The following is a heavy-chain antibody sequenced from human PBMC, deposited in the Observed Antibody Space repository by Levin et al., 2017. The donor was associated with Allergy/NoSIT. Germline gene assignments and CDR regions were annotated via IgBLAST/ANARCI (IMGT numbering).Heavy chain of an antibody. Sequence: SETLSLTCAVSGGSISSGGYSWSWIRQPPGKGLEWIGNIYLSGSTNDNPSLKSRVTMSVDRSKYQFSLKLSYVTAEDTAVYYCARVAGYSYGYYFDYWGPGTLVTVSS. J-gene: IGHJ4*02. V-gene: IGHV4-30-2*01. CDR2: IYLSGST. CDR1: GGSISSGGYS. D-gene: IGHD5-18*01. CDR3: ARVAGYSYGYYFDY.